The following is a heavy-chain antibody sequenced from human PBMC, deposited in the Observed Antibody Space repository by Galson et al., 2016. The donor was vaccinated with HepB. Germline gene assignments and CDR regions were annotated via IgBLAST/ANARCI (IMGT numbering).Heavy chain of an antibody. CDR3: AIRRHGGIPGPDY. D-gene: IGHD3-16*01. Sequence: SVKVSCKASGGTLSSYVINWVRQAPGQGLEWVGGIIPIFGAANYAQNFQGRVTIIADKSTSTAYMELSSLRSEDTAVYYCAIRRHGGIPGPDYWGQGTLVTVSS. CDR2: IIPIFGAA. CDR1: GGTLSSYV. V-gene: IGHV1-69*06. J-gene: IGHJ4*02.